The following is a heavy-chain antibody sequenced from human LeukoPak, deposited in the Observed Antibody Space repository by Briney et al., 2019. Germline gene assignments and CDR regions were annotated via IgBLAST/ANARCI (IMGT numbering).Heavy chain of an antibody. CDR1: GFTFISYG. V-gene: IGHV3-30*02. Sequence: GGSLRLSCAASGFTFISYGMHWVRQAPGKGLEWVAFIRNDGSNKYYADSVKGRFTISRDNSKNTLYLQMNSLRAEDTAVYYCARDVGYASFDYWGQGTLVTVSS. J-gene: IGHJ4*02. CDR3: ARDVGYASFDY. D-gene: IGHD1-1*01. CDR2: IRNDGSNK.